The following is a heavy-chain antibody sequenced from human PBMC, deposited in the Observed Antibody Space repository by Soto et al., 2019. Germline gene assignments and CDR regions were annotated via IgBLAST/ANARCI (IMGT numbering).Heavy chain of an antibody. CDR2: IIPIFGTA. CDR3: ARSPNLYDYGGNLNWFVP. J-gene: IGHJ5*02. Sequence: SVKVSCEASGGTFSSYAISWVRQAPGQGLEWMGGIIPIFGTANYAQKFQGRVTITADESTSTAYMELSSLRSEDTAVYYCARSPNLYDYGGNLNWFVPWGQITLV. D-gene: IGHD4-17*01. V-gene: IGHV1-69*13. CDR1: GGTFSSYA.